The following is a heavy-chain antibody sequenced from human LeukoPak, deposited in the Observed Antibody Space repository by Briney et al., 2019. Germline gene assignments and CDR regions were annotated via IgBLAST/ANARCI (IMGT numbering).Heavy chain of an antibody. CDR3: ARGRAARDAFDI. CDR1: GYTLTSYD. V-gene: IGHV1-8*01. Sequence: ASVKVSCKASGYTLTSYDINWVRQATGQGLEWMGWMNPNSGNTGYAQKFQGRVTMTRNTSISTAYMELSSLRSEDTAVYYCARGRAARDAFDIWGQGTMVTVSS. D-gene: IGHD6-6*01. J-gene: IGHJ3*02. CDR2: MNPNSGNT.